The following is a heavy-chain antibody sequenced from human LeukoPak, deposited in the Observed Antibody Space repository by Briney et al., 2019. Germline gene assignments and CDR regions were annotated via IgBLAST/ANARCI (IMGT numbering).Heavy chain of an antibody. J-gene: IGHJ4*02. V-gene: IGHV3-23*01. D-gene: IGHD2-15*01. CDR1: GFTFSNYA. Sequence: PGGSLRLSCTASGFTFSNYAMSWVRQAPGEGLEWVSTISGSDGSTYYADSVKGRFTISRDNSKNPLYLQMNSLRVEDTAIYYCAKGRGYCTGGSCYSDYWGQGTLVTVSS. CDR2: ISGSDGST. CDR3: AKGRGYCTGGSCYSDY.